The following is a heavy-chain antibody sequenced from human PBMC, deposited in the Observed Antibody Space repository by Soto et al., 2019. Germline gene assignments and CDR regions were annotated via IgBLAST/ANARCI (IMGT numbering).Heavy chain of an antibody. CDR2: IYPGDSDT. V-gene: IGHV5-51*03. D-gene: IGHD2-2*01. CDR1: GYSFTSYW. J-gene: IGHJ4*02. CDR3: ARRGYCSSTSCQAGVEFDY. Sequence: EVQLVQSGAEVKKPGESLKISCKGSGYSFTSYWIGWVRQMPGKGLEWMGIIYPGDSDTRYSPSFQGQVTISADKSISTAYLQWSSLNAADTAMYYCARRGYCSSTSCQAGVEFDYGGQGTHGHRLL.